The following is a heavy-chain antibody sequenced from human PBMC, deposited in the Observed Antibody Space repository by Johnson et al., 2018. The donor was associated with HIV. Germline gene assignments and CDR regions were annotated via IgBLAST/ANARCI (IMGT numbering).Heavy chain of an antibody. D-gene: IGHD3-22*01. J-gene: IGHJ3*02. CDR2: ISYDGSNK. CDR3: ARGGNYYDSSGYPHDAFDI. CDR1: GFTFSSYA. V-gene: IGHV3-30-3*01. Sequence: QVQLVESGGGVVQPGRSLRLSCAASGFTFSSYAMHWVRQAPGKGLEWVAVISYDGSNKYYADSVKGRFTISRDNSKNTLYLQMNSLRAEDTAVYYCARGGNYYDSSGYPHDAFDIWGQGTIVTVSS.